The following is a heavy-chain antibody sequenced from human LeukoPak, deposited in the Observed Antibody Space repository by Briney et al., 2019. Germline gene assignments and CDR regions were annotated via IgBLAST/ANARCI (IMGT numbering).Heavy chain of an antibody. Sequence: GGFLRLSRAASGFTFSNYAMSWVRQAPGKGLEWVSAISGSGGSTYYADSVKGRFTISRDNSKNTLYLQMNSLRTEDTAVYYCAATREMIVDRDYWGQGTLVTVSS. CDR3: AATREMIVDRDY. V-gene: IGHV3-23*01. CDR1: GFTFSNYA. CDR2: ISGSGGST. J-gene: IGHJ4*02. D-gene: IGHD3-22*01.